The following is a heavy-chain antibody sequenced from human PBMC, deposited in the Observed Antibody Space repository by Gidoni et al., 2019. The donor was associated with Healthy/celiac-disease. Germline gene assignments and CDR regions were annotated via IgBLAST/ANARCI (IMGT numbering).Heavy chain of an antibody. CDR3: AKDYLKWLPQYYFDY. CDR1: GFTLDDYT. J-gene: IGHJ4*02. CDR2: ISWDGGST. D-gene: IGHD3-22*01. Sequence: EVQLVESGGVVVQPGGSLRLSCAASGFTLDDYTMHWVRQAPGKGLEWVSLISWDGGSTYYADSVKGRFTISRDNSKNSLYLQMNSLRTEDTALYYCAKDYLKWLPQYYFDYWGQGTLVTVSS. V-gene: IGHV3-43*01.